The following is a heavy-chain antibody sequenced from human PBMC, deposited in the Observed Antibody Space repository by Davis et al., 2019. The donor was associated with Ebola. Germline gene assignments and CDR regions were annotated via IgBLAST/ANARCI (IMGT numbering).Heavy chain of an antibody. CDR2: IYHSGST. Sequence: MPSETLSLTCAVSGGSISSSNWWSWVRQPPGKGLEWIGEIYHSGSTNYNPSLKSRVTISVDKSKNQFSLKLSSVTAADTAVYYCATFRYDFWSGYSYGMDVWGQGTTVTVSS. CDR1: GGSISSSNW. J-gene: IGHJ6*02. V-gene: IGHV4-4*02. CDR3: ATFRYDFWSGYSYGMDV. D-gene: IGHD3-3*01.